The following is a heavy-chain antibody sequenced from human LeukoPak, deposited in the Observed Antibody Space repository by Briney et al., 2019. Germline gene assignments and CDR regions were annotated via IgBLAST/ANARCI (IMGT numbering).Heavy chain of an antibody. CDR2: ISSGSSTI. Sequence: PGGSLRLSCAASGFTFSSYSMNWVRQAPGKGLEWVSYISSGSSTISYADSVKGRFTISRDNAKNSLYLQMNSLRAEDTAVHYCARETLLDYWGQGTLVTVSS. CDR1: GFTFSSYS. CDR3: ARETLLDY. V-gene: IGHV3-48*01. J-gene: IGHJ4*02.